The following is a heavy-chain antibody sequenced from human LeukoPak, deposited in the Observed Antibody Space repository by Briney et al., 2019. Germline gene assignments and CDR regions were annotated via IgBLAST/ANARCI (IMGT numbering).Heavy chain of an antibody. D-gene: IGHD1-1*01. CDR2: ISGSGGST. V-gene: IGHV3-23*01. J-gene: IGHJ4*02. CDR1: GFTFSSYG. CDR3: AKVFHLERRLPGFDY. Sequence: GGSLRLSCAASGFTFSSYGMSWVRQAPGKGLEWVSAISGSGGSTYYADSVKGRFTISRDNSKNTLYLQMNSLRAEDTAVYYCAKVFHLERRLPGFDYWGQGTLVTVSS.